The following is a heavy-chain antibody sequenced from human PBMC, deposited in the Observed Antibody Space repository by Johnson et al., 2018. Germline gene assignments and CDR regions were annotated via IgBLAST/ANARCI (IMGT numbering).Heavy chain of an antibody. CDR1: GFTFSSYG. D-gene: IGHD3-22*01. J-gene: IGHJ6*02. CDR3: AKDLFPNVKYSSGSHLLDYYYYGLDV. CDR2: ISYDGSNK. Sequence: VQLLESGGGVVQPGRSLRLSCAASGFTFSSYGMHWVRQAPGKGLEWVAVISYDGSNKNHADSVKGRFTISRDNSKNTLYLQMNSLRAEETAVYYCAKDLFPNVKYSSGSHLLDYYYYGLDVWGQGTTVTVSS. V-gene: IGHV3-30*18.